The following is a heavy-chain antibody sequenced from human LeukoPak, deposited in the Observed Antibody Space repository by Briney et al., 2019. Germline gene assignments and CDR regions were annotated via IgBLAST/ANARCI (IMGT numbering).Heavy chain of an antibody. J-gene: IGHJ4*02. Sequence: GGSLRLSCAASGFTFSSYAMSWVRQAPGKGLEWVSTISGSAENTYYADSVKGRFTISRDNSKNRLYLQMNSLRAEDTAIYYCAKAPRKFRGIIITPLYYFDYWGQGALVTVSS. V-gene: IGHV3-23*01. CDR2: ISGSAENT. D-gene: IGHD3-10*01. CDR1: GFTFSSYA. CDR3: AKAPRKFRGIIITPLYYFDY.